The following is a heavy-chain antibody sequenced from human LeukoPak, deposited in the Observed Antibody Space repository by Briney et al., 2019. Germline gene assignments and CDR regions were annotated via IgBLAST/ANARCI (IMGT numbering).Heavy chain of an antibody. J-gene: IGHJ3*01. CDR1: GFTFSSYA. D-gene: IGHD6-19*01. V-gene: IGHV3-30*04. Sequence: GGSLRLSCAASGFTFSSYAMHWVRQAPGKGLEWVAVISYDGSNKYYADSVKGRFTISRDNSKNTLYLQMNSLRAEDTAVYYCARGVAVAAFSAFDVWGQGTMVTVSS. CDR3: ARGVAVAAFSAFDV. CDR2: ISYDGSNK.